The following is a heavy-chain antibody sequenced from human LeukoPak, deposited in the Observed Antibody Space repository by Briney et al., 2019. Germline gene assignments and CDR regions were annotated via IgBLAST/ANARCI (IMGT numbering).Heavy chain of an antibody. CDR1: GFTFTSSA. V-gene: IGHV1-58*01. CDR3: AADPYYYYGMDV. CDR2: IVVGSGNT. Sequence: TSVKVSCKTSGFTFTSSAVQWVRQARGQRLEWIGWIVVGSGNTNYAQKFQERVTITRDMSTSTAYMELSSLRYEDTAVYYCAADPYYYYGMDVWGKGTTVTVSS. J-gene: IGHJ6*04.